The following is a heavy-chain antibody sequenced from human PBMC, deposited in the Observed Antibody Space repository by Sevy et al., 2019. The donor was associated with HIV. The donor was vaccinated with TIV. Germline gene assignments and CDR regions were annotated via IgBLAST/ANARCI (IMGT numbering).Heavy chain of an antibody. CDR3: VRAGGTFDSYWYFDL. D-gene: IGHD1-26*01. CDR2: ISPVDDT. Sequence: GGSRRLSCAASGFTFTDYDMHWVRQGSGRGLEWVSGISPVDDTNYPDFLKGRFTISRENAKKSLFLQINSLRAEDTAVYYCVRAGGTFDSYWYFDLWGRGTLVTVSS. J-gene: IGHJ2*01. V-gene: IGHV3-13*01. CDR1: GFTFTDYD.